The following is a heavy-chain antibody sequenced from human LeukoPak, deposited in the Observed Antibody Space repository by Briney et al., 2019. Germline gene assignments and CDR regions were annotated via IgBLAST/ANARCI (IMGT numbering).Heavy chain of an antibody. J-gene: IGHJ4*02. CDR3: AKGAGYSYGNGIDY. CDR1: GFTFDDYA. V-gene: IGHV3-9*01. D-gene: IGHD5-18*01. CDR2: ISWNSGSI. Sequence: GGSLRLSCSASGFTFDDYAMHWVRQAPGKGLEWVSGISWNSGSIGYADSVKGRFTISRDNAKNSLYLQMNSLRAEDTALYHCAKGAGYSYGNGIDYWGQGTLVTASS.